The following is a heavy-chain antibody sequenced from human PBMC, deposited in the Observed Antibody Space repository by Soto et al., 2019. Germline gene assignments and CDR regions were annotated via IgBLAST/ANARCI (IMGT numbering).Heavy chain of an antibody. D-gene: IGHD1-7*01. CDR2: IYTSGNT. V-gene: IGHV4-4*07. CDR3: ARESGDNWDYEAY. Sequence: SEILSLTCTVSGGSISSYHWSWIRQSAGKGLEWIGRIYTSGNTHYNPSLKSRVTVSIDTSKKQFFLTVNSVTAADSAVYYCARESGDNWDYEAYWGQGTPVTVSS. CDR1: GGSISSYH. J-gene: IGHJ4*02.